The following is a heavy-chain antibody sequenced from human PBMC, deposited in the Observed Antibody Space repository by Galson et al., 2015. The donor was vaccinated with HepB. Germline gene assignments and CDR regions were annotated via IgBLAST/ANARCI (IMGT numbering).Heavy chain of an antibody. Sequence: SVKVSCKASGYTFSRYGISWVRQAPGQGLEWMGWISGDNANTNYAQKLQGRVTMTTDTSTSTAYMELTSLRSDDTAVYYCARGGYSYGKFDYWGLGTLVTVSS. CDR1: GYTFSRYG. V-gene: IGHV1-18*01. D-gene: IGHD5-18*01. CDR2: ISGDNANT. J-gene: IGHJ4*02. CDR3: ARGGYSYGKFDY.